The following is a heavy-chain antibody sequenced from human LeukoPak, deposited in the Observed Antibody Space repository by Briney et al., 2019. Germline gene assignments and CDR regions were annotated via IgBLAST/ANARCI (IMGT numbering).Heavy chain of an antibody. J-gene: IGHJ4*02. CDR1: GFTFSDYY. V-gene: IGHV3-11*01. CDR2: IGRSGSTI. CDR3: ARGSPYYHGSGTYSLLDC. Sequence: GGSLRLSCAASGFTFSDYYMTWIRQAPGKGLEWVSYIGRSGSTIYYADSVRGRFIISRDDAKNSLYLQMNSLRAEDTAVYYCARGSPYYHGSGTYSLLDCWGLGTLVTVSS. D-gene: IGHD3-10*01.